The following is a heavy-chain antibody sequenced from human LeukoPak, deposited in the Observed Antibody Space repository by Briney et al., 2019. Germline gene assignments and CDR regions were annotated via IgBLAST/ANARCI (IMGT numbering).Heavy chain of an antibody. J-gene: IGHJ4*02. V-gene: IGHV5-51*01. CDR2: ISPDDSEI. D-gene: IGHD1-26*01. Sequence: GESLKISCKGSGYSFTTYWIAWVRQMPGRGLEWLGIISPDDSEIRYSPSFRGQVTISADKSTSTAYLQWSRLKASDTAIYYCARHEGSGSYYSYWGQGTLVTVSS. CDR1: GYSFTTYW. CDR3: ARHEGSGSYYSY.